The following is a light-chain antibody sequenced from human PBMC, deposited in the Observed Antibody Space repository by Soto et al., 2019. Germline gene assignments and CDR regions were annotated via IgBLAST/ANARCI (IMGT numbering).Light chain of an antibody. CDR3: QQYNSLPYT. CDR1: QDIGTY. V-gene: IGKV1-33*01. J-gene: IGKJ2*01. CDR2: TVP. Sequence: DIQMTQSPSSLSASLGDRVTITCRASQDIGTYLNWYQQKPGKAPNLLIYTVPNLETGVPSRFSGSGSGTVFTLTISALQPEDIATYDCQQYNSLPYTFGQGTRLEIE.